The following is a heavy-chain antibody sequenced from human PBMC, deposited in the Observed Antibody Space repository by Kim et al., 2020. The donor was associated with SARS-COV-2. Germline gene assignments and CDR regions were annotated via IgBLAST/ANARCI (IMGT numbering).Heavy chain of an antibody. CDR2: INHSGST. V-gene: IGHV4-34*01. CDR1: GVSFNDYY. J-gene: IGHJ6*02. D-gene: IGHD3-10*01. CDR3: AGGQDVDSGRYGGMDV. Sequence: SETLSLTCAVYGVSFNDYYWSWIRQPPGKGLEWIGEINHSGSTNYNPSLKSRVIISVDTSKNQFSLKLSSVTAAATAVYYCAGGQDVDSGRYGGMDVWGQGTTVTVSS.